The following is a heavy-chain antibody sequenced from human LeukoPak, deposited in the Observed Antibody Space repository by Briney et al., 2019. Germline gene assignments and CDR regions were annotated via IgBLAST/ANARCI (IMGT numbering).Heavy chain of an antibody. D-gene: IGHD1-26*01. CDR3: ARGAVGASLAFDY. CDR2: IYSGGIT. J-gene: IGHJ4*02. V-gene: IGHV3-53*01. CDR1: GFTFSSYA. Sequence: GGSLRLSCAASGFTFSSYAMHWVRQAPGKGLEWVSVIYSGGITYYADSMKGRFTISRDNSKNTLYLQMNSLRAEDTAVYYCARGAVGASLAFDYWGQGTLVTVSS.